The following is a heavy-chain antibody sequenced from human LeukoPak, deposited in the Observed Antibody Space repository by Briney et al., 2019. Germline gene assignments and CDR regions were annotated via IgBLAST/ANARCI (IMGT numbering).Heavy chain of an antibody. CDR2: ISSSSSYM. V-gene: IGHV3-21*01. Sequence: PGGSLRLSSAASGFTFSSYTMNWVRQAPGKGLEWVSSISSSSSYMSHADAVKGRFTICRDSAKNSLYLQMNSLRAEDTAVYYCARDKYIGGYRSNWFDAWGQGTLVTVSS. J-gene: IGHJ5*02. CDR1: GFTFSSYT. CDR3: ARDKYIGGYRSNWFDA. D-gene: IGHD6-19*01.